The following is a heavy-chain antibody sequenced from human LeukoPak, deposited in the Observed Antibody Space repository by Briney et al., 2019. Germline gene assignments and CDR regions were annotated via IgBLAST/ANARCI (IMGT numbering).Heavy chain of an antibody. CDR1: GYTFTSYD. V-gene: IGHV1-8*01. J-gene: IGHJ4*02. Sequence: ASVKVSCKASGYTFTSYDINWVRQATGQGLEWMGWMNPNSGNTGYAQKLQGRVTMTRNTSISTAYMELSSLRSEDTAVYYCARVQRYCSSTSCHYFDYWGQGTLVTVSS. D-gene: IGHD2-2*01. CDR2: MNPNSGNT. CDR3: ARVQRYCSSTSCHYFDY.